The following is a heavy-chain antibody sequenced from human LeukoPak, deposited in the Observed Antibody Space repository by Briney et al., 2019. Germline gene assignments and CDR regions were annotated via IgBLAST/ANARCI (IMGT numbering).Heavy chain of an antibody. J-gene: IGHJ3*02. V-gene: IGHV4-34*01. D-gene: IGHD5-18*01. CDR1: GGSFSGYY. CDR2: INHSGST. Sequence: SETLSLTCAVYGGSFSGYYWSWIRQPPGKGLEWIGEINHSGSTNYNPSLKSRVTISVDTSKNQFSLKLSSVTAADTAVYYCARGRETKAWIQLWLGRAFDIWGQGTMVTVSS. CDR3: ARGRETKAWIQLWLGRAFDI.